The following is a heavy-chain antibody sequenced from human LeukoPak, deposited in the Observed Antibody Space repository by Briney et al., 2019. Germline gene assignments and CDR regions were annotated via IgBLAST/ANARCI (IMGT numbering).Heavy chain of an antibody. CDR1: GFTFGDYT. V-gene: IGHV3-49*04. CDR2: IRSKSYGGTT. Sequence: QTGGSLRLSCTTSGFTFGDYTMSWVRQAPGKGLEWVGFIRSKSYGGTTEYAASVKGRLTISRDDSKSIPYMQMNSLKSEDTAVHYGSRDGYCGGDCYWGYWGQGTLVTVSS. J-gene: IGHJ4*02. CDR3: SRDGYCGGDCYWGY. D-gene: IGHD2-21*02.